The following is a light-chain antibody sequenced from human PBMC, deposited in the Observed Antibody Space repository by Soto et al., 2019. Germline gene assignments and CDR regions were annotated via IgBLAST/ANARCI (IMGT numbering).Light chain of an antibody. Sequence: EIVMTQSPASLSLSPGDGATLSCRASQSVASNVAWYQQKPGQGPRLLIHGASTRAVGVPARFSGSGSGTDFTLTIDSLQSEDFAVYYYQQYHNWPPQYTFGQGTKLQIK. J-gene: IGKJ2*01. CDR1: QSVASN. CDR3: QQYHNWPPQYT. CDR2: GAS. V-gene: IGKV3-15*01.